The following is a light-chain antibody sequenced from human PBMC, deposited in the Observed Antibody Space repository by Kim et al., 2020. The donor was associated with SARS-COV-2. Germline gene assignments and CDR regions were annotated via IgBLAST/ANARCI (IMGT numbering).Light chain of an antibody. V-gene: IGKV3-11*01. CDR3: QQRINWPRT. CDR2: DAS. J-gene: IGKJ1*01. CDR1: QSVSSY. Sequence: DIVLTQSPSTLSASPGERATLSCRASQSVSSYLAWYQQKPGQAPRLLIYDASNRATGIPARFSGSGSGTDFTLTISSLEPEDFAVYYCQQRINWPRTFGQGTKVDIK.